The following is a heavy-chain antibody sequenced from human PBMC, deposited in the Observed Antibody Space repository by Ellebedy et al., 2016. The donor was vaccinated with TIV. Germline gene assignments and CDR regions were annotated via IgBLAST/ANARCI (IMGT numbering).Heavy chain of an antibody. CDR3: ARERRYCSGSNCLHWYFDL. Sequence: SVKVSXXASGGTFGSYTVSWVRHAPGQGLEWMGGVVPRHGTADYALDFQGRVTITADESTSTVYMELSSLTSEDTAVYYCARERRYCSGSNCLHWYFDLWGRGTMVTVSS. CDR2: VVPRHGTA. CDR1: GGTFGSYT. D-gene: IGHD2-2*01. J-gene: IGHJ2*01. V-gene: IGHV1-69*13.